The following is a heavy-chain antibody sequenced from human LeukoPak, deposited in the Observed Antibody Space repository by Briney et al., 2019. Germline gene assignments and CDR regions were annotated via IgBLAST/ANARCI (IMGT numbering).Heavy chain of an antibody. D-gene: IGHD5-24*01. CDR1: GFTFSNYW. CDR2: IKQNGSEK. CDR3: ARASDPWLQLT. J-gene: IGHJ5*02. Sequence: PGGSLRLTCAASGFTFSNYWMIWVRQAPGKGLEGVGNIKQNGSEKRDANSVRGRFTISRDNAKTSLYLQMNSLRAEDTAVDYCARASDPWLQLTWGQGTLVTVSP. V-gene: IGHV3-7*03.